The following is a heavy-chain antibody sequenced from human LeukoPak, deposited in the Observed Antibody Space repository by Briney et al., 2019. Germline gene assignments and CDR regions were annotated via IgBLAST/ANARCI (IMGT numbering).Heavy chain of an antibody. V-gene: IGHV3-23*01. J-gene: IGHJ4*02. CDR3: AKRYCSSTSCYAVDY. D-gene: IGHD2-2*01. Sequence: GVSLRLSCAASGFTFSSYAMSWVRQAPGKGLEWVSAISGSGGSTYYADSVKGRFTISRDNSKNTLYLQMNSLRAEDTAVYYCAKRYCSSTSCYAVDYWGQGTLVTVSS. CDR2: ISGSGGST. CDR1: GFTFSSYA.